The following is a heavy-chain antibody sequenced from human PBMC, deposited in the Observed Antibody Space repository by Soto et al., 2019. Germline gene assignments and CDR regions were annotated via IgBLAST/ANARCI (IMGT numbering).Heavy chain of an antibody. V-gene: IGHV3-72*01. CDR3: VRSSLWFGDLAKRYYYGMDV. Sequence: EVQLVESGGGLVQPGGSLRLSCAASGFTFSDHYMDWVRQAPGKGLEWVGRTRNKANSYTTEYAASVKGRFTISRDDSTISLYLQMNSLKTEDTAVYYCVRSSLWFGDLAKRYYYGMDVWGQGTTVTVSS. D-gene: IGHD3-10*01. J-gene: IGHJ6*02. CDR1: GFTFSDHY. CDR2: TRNKANSYTT.